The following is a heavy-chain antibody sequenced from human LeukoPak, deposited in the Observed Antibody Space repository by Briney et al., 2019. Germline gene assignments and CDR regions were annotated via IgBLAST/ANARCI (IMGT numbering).Heavy chain of an antibody. J-gene: IGHJ3*02. V-gene: IGHV3-30*02. CDR1: GFTFSSYG. CDR2: IQYDGNNK. CDR3: AKEGGYSYGFGIGDDALDI. Sequence: GGSLRLSCAASGFTFSSYGMHWVRQAPGKGLEWVTSIQYDGNNKYYADSVKGRFSISRYNPNNTLFLQMNSLRAEDTAVYYCAKEGGYSYGFGIGDDALDIWGQGTMVTVSS. D-gene: IGHD5-18*01.